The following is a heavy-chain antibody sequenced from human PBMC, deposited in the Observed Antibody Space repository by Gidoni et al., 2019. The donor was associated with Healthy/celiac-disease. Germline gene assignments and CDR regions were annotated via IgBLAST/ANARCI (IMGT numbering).Heavy chain of an antibody. CDR3: ESGYGTESFDY. CDR1: GGSISSSSYY. D-gene: IGHD3-22*01. V-gene: IGHV4-39*01. CDR2: IYYSGST. J-gene: IGHJ4*02. Sequence: QLQLQESGPGLVKPSETLSLTCTVPGGSISSSSYYWGWIRQPPGKGLEWIGSIYYSGSTSYNPSLKSRVTISVDTSKNQFSLKLSSVTAADTAVYYCESGYGTESFDYWGQGTLVTVSS.